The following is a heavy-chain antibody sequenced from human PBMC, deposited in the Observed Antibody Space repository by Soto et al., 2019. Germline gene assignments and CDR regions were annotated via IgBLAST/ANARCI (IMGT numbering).Heavy chain of an antibody. CDR2: FDPEDGET. CDR1: GYTLTELS. V-gene: IGHV1-24*01. D-gene: IGHD2-15*01. CDR3: ATGVPAVVVAAPIHQFDY. Sequence: QVQLVQSGAEVKKPGASVKVSCKVPGYTLTELSMHWVRQAPGKGLEWMGGFDPEDGETIYAQKFQGRVTMTEDTSTDTAYMELSSLRSEDTAVYYCATGVPAVVVAAPIHQFDYWGQGTLVTVSS. J-gene: IGHJ4*02.